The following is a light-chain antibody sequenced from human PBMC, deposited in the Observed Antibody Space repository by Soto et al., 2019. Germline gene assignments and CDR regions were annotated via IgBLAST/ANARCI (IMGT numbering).Light chain of an antibody. CDR2: KAS. CDR3: QQYNSYPLT. J-gene: IGKJ4*01. V-gene: IGKV1-5*03. CDR1: QSISSW. Sequence: DIQMTQSPSTLSASVGDRVTITCRASQSISSWLAWYQQKPGKAPKLLIYKASSLESGVPSRFSGSGSGTQFTLSITSLQPDDFSTYYCQQYNSYPLTFGGGTKVEIK.